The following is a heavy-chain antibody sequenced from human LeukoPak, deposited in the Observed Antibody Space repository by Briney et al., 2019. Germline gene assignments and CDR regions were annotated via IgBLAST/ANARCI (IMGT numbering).Heavy chain of an antibody. V-gene: IGHV4-4*07. CDR1: GASIIHYY. J-gene: IGHJ4*02. Sequence: PSESLSLTCSVSGASIIHYYWTWIRRPAGKGLEWIGHVFHTGRAYYNPSLQSRVTTSVDTSKKEVSLSLRSVTAADSAVYYCARGDSSPDNWGQGTLVTVSS. CDR3: ARGDSSPDN. D-gene: IGHD1-26*01. CDR2: VFHTGRA.